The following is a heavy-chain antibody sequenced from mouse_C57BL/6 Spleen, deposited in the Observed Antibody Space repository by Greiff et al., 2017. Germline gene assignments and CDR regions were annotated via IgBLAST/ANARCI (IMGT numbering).Heavy chain of an antibody. D-gene: IGHD2-2*01. CDR3: AREKYGYSYAMDY. CDR2: IYPGSGST. J-gene: IGHJ4*01. CDR1: GYTFTSYW. Sequence: QVQLQQPGAELVKPGASVKMSCKASGYTFTSYWITWVKQRPGQGLEWIGDIYPGSGSTNYNEKFKSKATLTVDTSSSTAYMQLSSLTSEDSAVYYCAREKYGYSYAMDYWGQGTSVTVSS. V-gene: IGHV1-55*01.